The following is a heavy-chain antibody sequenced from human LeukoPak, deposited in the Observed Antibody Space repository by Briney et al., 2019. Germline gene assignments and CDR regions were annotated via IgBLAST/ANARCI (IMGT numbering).Heavy chain of an antibody. CDR2: ISGSGGSS. J-gene: IGHJ3*02. CDR3: ALNGREVPSGAFDI. V-gene: IGHV3-23*01. D-gene: IGHD3-16*02. CDR1: GFTFNSYA. Sequence: PGGSLRLSCAASGFTFNSYAMSWVRQAPGKGLEWVSAISGSGGSSYYADSVKGRFTISRDNSKSTLYLQMNSLRAEDTAVYYCALNGREVPSGAFDIWGQGTMVTVSS.